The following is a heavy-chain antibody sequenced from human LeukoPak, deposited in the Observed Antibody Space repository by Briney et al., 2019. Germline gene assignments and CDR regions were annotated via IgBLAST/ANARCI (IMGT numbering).Heavy chain of an antibody. CDR3: AAGPTNSGYFRTAFDI. D-gene: IGHD5-12*01. CDR2: IYTSGST. Sequence: PSETLPLTCTVSGGSISSYYWSWIRQPAGKGLEWIGRIYTSGSTNYNPSLKSRVTMSVDTSKNQFSLKLSSVTAADTAVYYCAAGPTNSGYFRTAFDIWGQGTMVTVSS. V-gene: IGHV4-4*07. J-gene: IGHJ3*02. CDR1: GGSISSYY.